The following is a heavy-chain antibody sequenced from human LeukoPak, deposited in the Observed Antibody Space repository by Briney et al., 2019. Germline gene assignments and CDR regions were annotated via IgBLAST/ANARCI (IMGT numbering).Heavy chain of an antibody. Sequence: QPGGSLRLSCAASGFTFSSYWMHWVRQAPGKGLVWVSRVNGDGSTISYADSVKGRFTISRDNAKNTLYLQMNSLRAEDTAVYYCARVPETTAGIDYWGQGTLVTVSS. V-gene: IGHV3-74*01. CDR2: VNGDGSTI. CDR1: GFTFSSYW. D-gene: IGHD4-17*01. J-gene: IGHJ4*02. CDR3: ARVPETTAGIDY.